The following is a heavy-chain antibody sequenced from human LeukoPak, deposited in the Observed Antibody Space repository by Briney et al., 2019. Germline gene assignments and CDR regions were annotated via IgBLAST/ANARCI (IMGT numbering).Heavy chain of an antibody. CDR2: ISSSGGNT. CDR1: GFTFSSYS. D-gene: IGHD3-22*01. V-gene: IGHV3-21*01. Sequence: GGSLRLSCAASGFTFSSYSMSWVRQAPGKGLEWVSAISSSGGNTYYADSVKGRFTISRDNAKNSLYLQMNSLRAEDTAVYYCARDRNYYDGTAYYDAFDIWGQGTVVTVSS. J-gene: IGHJ3*02. CDR3: ARDRNYYDGTAYYDAFDI.